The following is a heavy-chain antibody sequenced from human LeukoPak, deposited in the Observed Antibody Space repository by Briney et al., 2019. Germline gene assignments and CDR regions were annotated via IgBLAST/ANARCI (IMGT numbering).Heavy chain of an antibody. D-gene: IGHD3-9*01. CDR1: GGSISSSSYY. CDR2: IYYGGST. Sequence: SETLSLTCTVSGGSISSSSYYWGWIRQPPGKGLEWIGSIYYGGSTYYNPSLKSRVTISVDTSKNQFSLKLSSVTAADTAVYYCARQKAYDILTGYYPNWFDPWGQGTLVTVSS. CDR3: ARQKAYDILTGYYPNWFDP. J-gene: IGHJ5*02. V-gene: IGHV4-39*01.